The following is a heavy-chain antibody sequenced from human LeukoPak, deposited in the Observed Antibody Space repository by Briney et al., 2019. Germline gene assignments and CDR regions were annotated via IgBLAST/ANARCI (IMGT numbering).Heavy chain of an antibody. D-gene: IGHD6-19*01. Sequence: GASVKVSCKASGGTFSSYAISWVRQAPGQGLEWMGGIIPIFGTANYAQKFQGRVTITADESTSTAYMELSSLRSEDTAVYYCARGWRRDQWLLFNYYYGMDVWGQGTTVTVSS. CDR1: GGTFSSYA. V-gene: IGHV1-69*13. J-gene: IGHJ6*02. CDR3: ARGWRRDQWLLFNYYYGMDV. CDR2: IIPIFGTA.